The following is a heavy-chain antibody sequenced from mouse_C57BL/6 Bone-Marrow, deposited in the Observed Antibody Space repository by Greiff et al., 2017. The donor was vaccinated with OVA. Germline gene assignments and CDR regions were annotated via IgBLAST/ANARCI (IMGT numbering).Heavy chain of an antibody. CDR1: GFTFSSYA. Sequence: EVNLVESGGGLVKPGGSLKLSCAASGFTFSSYAMSWVRQTPEKRLEWVATISDVGSYTYYPDNVKGRFTISRDNAKNNLYLQMSHLKSEDTAMYYCARDRAYPYYFDYWGQGTTLTVSS. V-gene: IGHV5-4*01. J-gene: IGHJ2*01. CDR2: ISDVGSYT. CDR3: ARDRAYPYYFDY. D-gene: IGHD3-1*01.